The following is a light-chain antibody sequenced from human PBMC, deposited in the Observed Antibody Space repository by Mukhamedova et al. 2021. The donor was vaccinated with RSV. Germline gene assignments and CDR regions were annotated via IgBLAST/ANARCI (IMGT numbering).Light chain of an antibody. V-gene: IGLV2-23*01. CDR1: SSDVGSYNL. CDR2: EGS. Sequence: ITISCTGTSSDVGSYNLVSWYQQHPGKAPKLMIYEGSKRPSGVSNRFSGSKSGSTASLTISGLQAEDEADYYCCSYAGSSLYVFG. J-gene: IGLJ1*01. CDR3: CSYAGSSLYV.